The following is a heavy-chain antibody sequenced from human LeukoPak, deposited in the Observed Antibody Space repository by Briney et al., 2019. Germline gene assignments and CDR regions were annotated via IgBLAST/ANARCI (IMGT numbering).Heavy chain of an antibody. D-gene: IGHD5-24*01. J-gene: IGHJ4*02. Sequence: PSQTLSLTCTVSGGSISSGGYYWSWIRQHPGKGLEWIGYIYYSGSTYYNPSLKSRVTISVDTSKNQFSLKLSSVTAADTAVYYCARCRRDDYRITPYFDYWGQGTLVTVSS. CDR3: ARCRRDDYRITPYFDY. V-gene: IGHV4-31*03. CDR2: IYYSGST. CDR1: GGSISSGGYY.